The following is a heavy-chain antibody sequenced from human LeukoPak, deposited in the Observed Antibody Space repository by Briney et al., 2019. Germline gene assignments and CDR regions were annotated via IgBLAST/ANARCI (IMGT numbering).Heavy chain of an antibody. J-gene: IGHJ4*02. CDR3: SVDYYDSSGYYYDIY. V-gene: IGHV3-23*01. Sequence: GGSLRLSCAASGFAFNTYAMSWVRQAPGKGLEWVSNLSGSDGQTFHTDSVKGRFTISRDNAKNSLYLQMNSLRAEDTAVYYCSVDYYDSSGYYYDIYWGQGTLVTVSS. CDR2: LSGSDGQT. CDR1: GFAFNTYA. D-gene: IGHD3-22*01.